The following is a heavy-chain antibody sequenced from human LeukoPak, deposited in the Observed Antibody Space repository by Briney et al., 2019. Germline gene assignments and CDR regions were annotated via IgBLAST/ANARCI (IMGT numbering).Heavy chain of an antibody. Sequence: QPGGSLRLSCAASGFTFSSYSMNWVRQAPGKGLEWVSAVSSTGGTTYYADSVKGRFTISRDNSKNTLFLQINSLRAEDTAVYCCAKNGDRGAFCSGGTCYPYYYYYMDVWGKGTTVTISS. CDR3: AKNGDRGAFCSGGTCYPYYYYYMDV. V-gene: IGHV3-23*01. CDR2: VSSTGGTT. D-gene: IGHD2-15*01. CDR1: GFTFSSYS. J-gene: IGHJ6*03.